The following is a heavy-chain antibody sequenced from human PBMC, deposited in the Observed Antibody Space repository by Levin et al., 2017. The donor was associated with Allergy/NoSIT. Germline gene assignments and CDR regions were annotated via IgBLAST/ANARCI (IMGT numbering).Heavy chain of an antibody. CDR1: GFKLDDYA. CDR2: ITWNSGNR. V-gene: IGHV3-9*01. Sequence: GGSLRLSCAASGFKLDDYAMHWVRQAPGKGLEWVSGITWNSGNRGYADSVKGRFTISRDNAKNSLDLQMNSLRTEDTALYYCAKGTGSFLAYGMDVWGQGTTVTVS. J-gene: IGHJ6*02. D-gene: IGHD3-3*01. CDR3: AKGTGSFLAYGMDV.